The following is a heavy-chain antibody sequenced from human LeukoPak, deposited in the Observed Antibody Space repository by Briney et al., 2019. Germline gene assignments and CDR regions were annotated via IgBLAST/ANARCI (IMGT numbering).Heavy chain of an antibody. CDR2: IYHSGST. J-gene: IGHJ4*02. CDR1: GYSISSGYY. D-gene: IGHD2-2*01. CDR3: AREGGYCSSTSCSFDY. Sequence: SETLSLTCAVSGYSISSGYYWGWIRQPPGKGLEWIGSIYHSGSTYYNPSLKSRVTLSVDTSKNLFSLKLSSVTAADTAVYYCAREGGYCSSTSCSFDYWGQGTLVTVSS. V-gene: IGHV4-38-2*02.